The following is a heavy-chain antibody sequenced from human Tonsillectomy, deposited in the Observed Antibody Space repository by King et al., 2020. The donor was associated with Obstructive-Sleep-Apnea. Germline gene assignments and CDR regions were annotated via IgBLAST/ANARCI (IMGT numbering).Heavy chain of an antibody. D-gene: IGHD6-13*01. CDR2: IRSKTYGGTT. J-gene: IGHJ4*02. CDR3: ACLYRKQLVPTNY. V-gene: IGHV3-49*03. Sequence: VQLVESGGGLAQPGRSLRLSCTASGFTFGDYIMSWFRQAPGKGLEWVGFIRSKTYGGTTEYAPSVKGRFTISRDDSKSIAYLQMNSLKNEDTAVYFCACLYRKQLVPTNYWGQGTLVTVSS. CDR1: GFTFGDYI.